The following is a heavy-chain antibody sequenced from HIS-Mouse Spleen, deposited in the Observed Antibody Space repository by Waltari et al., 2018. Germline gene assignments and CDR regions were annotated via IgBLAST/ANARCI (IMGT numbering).Heavy chain of an antibody. Sequence: QVQLVQSGAEVKKPGASVKVSCKASGYTFTSYGISWVRQAPGQGLEWMGGITAYNGNTNYAQKLQGRVTMTTDTSTSTAYMELRSLRSDDTAVYYCARRYYYDSSGYYDAFDIWGQGTMVTVSS. CDR1: GYTFTSYG. J-gene: IGHJ3*02. V-gene: IGHV1-18*01. D-gene: IGHD3-22*01. CDR2: ITAYNGNT. CDR3: ARRYYYDSSGYYDAFDI.